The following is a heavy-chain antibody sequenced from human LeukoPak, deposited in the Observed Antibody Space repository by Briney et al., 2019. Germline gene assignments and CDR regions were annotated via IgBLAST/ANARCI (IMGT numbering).Heavy chain of an antibody. Sequence: GGSLRLSCAASGFTFISYWMHWVRQAPGKGLVWVSRINGYGSSTDFADSVQGRFTISRDNAKNTLYLQMNSLRAEDTAVYYCARDPPGNTAFDYWGQEPLATVSS. CDR1: GFTFISYW. CDR3: ARDPPGNTAFDY. D-gene: IGHD5-18*01. V-gene: IGHV3-74*01. CDR2: INGYGSST. J-gene: IGHJ4*02.